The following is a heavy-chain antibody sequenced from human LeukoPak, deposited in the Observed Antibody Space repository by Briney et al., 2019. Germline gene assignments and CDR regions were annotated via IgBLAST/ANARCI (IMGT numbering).Heavy chain of an antibody. CDR3: ATVDYGGNFDY. CDR1: GGSISSYY. V-gene: IGHV4-59*01. CDR2: IYYSGST. D-gene: IGHD4-23*01. Sequence: SETLSLTCTVSGGSISSYYWSWIRQPPGKGLEWIGYIYYSGSTNYNPSLKSRVTMSVDTSKNQFSLKLSSVTAADTAVYYCATVDYGGNFDYWGQGTLVTVSS. J-gene: IGHJ4*02.